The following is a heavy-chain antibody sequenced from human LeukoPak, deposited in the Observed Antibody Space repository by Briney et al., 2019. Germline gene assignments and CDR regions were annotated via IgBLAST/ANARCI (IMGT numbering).Heavy chain of an antibody. CDR1: GGSINSHY. V-gene: IGHV4-59*08. D-gene: IGHD1/OR15-1a*01. Sequence: SETLSLTFAVSGGSINSHYWGWIRQPPGKGLEWIGDIYYTGRNNYNPSLKSRVTISVGTSKNLLSLTLTSVLAADTAIYYCVRRDTGWNNFDYWGQGVLLTVSS. J-gene: IGHJ4*02. CDR2: IYYTGRN. CDR3: VRRDTGWNNFDY.